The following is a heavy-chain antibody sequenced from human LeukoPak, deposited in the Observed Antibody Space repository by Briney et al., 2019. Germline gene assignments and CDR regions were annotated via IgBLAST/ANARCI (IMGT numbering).Heavy chain of an antibody. CDR3: VRDGMAGTPNAFDM. V-gene: IGHV3-30*04. CDR2: ILHDGSDK. D-gene: IGHD6-19*01. CDR1: GFFFSTYT. Sequence: GGSLRLSCAASGFFFSTYTMDWVRQAPGKGLEWVALILHDGSDKNYADSVKGRFTISRDNSKNTVHLQMNSLSPEDTAVYYCVRDGMAGTPNAFDMWGQGTMVTVSS. J-gene: IGHJ3*02.